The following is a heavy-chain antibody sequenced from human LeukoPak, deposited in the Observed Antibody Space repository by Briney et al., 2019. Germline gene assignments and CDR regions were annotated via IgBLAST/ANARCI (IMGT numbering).Heavy chain of an antibody. CDR2: IDPTDSYT. D-gene: IGHD6-19*01. CDR1: GYSFTAHW. V-gene: IGHV5-10-1*01. CDR3: ARLTLVAVAEIRDY. J-gene: IGHJ4*01. Sequence: GESLKISCKGSGYSFTAHWISWVRQMPGKGLEWIGLIDPTDSYTNYSPSFQGHVTISADKSISTAYLQWSSLKASDTAMYYCARLTLVAVAEIRDYWGQGTLVTVSS.